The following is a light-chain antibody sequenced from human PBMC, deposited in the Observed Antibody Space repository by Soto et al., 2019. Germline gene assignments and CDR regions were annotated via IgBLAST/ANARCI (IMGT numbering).Light chain of an antibody. CDR2: DAS. J-gene: IGKJ2*01. CDR3: QQRSNWPRT. CDR1: QSVSSY. Sequence: EIVLTQSPATLALSPGERATLSCRASQSVSSYLAWYKQKPGQAPRLLIYDASNRATGIPARFIGSGSGTDFTLTISSLEPEDFAVYYCQQRSNWPRTFGQGTKLEIK. V-gene: IGKV3-11*01.